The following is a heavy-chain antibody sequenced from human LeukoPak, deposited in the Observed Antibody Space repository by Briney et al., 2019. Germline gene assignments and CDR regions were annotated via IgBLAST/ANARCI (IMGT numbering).Heavy chain of an antibody. Sequence: PSETLSLTCTVSGGSISSYYWSWIRQPPGKGLEWIGYIYYSGSTNYNPSLKSRVTISVDTSKNQFSLKLSSVTADDTAVYYCARGPYGGNPWFDPWGQGTLVTVSS. D-gene: IGHD4-23*01. CDR3: ARGPYGGNPWFDP. CDR1: GGSISSYY. J-gene: IGHJ5*02. CDR2: IYYSGST. V-gene: IGHV4-59*01.